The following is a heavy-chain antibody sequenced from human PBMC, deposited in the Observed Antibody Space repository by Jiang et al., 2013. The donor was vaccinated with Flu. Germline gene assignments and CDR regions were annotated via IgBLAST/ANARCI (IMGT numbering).Heavy chain of an antibody. Sequence: QLLESGAEVKKPGESLKISCKGSGYTFSNYWIGWVRQMPGKGPEWMGLIYPGDSDTRYSPSFQGQVTFSADKSISTAYLQWSSLKASDTAIYYCVRRVGEPIYKFGFGPYDYWGQGTLVTVSS. CDR1: GYTFSNYW. D-gene: IGHD3-16*01. J-gene: IGHJ4*02. V-gene: IGHV5-51*01. CDR3: VRRVGEPIYKFGFGPYDY. CDR2: IYPGDSDT.